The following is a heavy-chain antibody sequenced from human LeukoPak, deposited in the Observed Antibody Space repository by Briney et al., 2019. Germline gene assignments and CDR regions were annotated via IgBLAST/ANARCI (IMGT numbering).Heavy chain of an antibody. Sequence: ASVKVSCKASGYTFTSYGISWVRQAPGQGLEWMGWISAYNGNTNYAQKLQGRVTMTTDTSTSTAYMELRSLRSDDTAVYYCARDPANGDYSSGWFYWGQGTLVTVSS. D-gene: IGHD6-19*01. CDR1: GYTFTSYG. V-gene: IGHV1-18*01. CDR3: ARDPANGDYSSGWFY. J-gene: IGHJ4*02. CDR2: ISAYNGNT.